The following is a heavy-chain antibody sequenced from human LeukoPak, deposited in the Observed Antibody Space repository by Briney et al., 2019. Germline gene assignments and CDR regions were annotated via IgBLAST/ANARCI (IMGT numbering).Heavy chain of an antibody. V-gene: IGHV3-15*01. Sequence: GGSLRLSCAASGFTFNKVWMNWVRQAPGKGLEWVGRILTTGESATTDYGTTDYAAPVKGRFTISRDDSKNTLYLQMNSLKTEDTAVYYCTTRVLTTNGFWGQGILVTVSS. J-gene: IGHJ4*02. CDR1: GFTFNKVW. CDR2: ILTTGESATTDYGTT. D-gene: IGHD4-17*01. CDR3: TTRVLTTNGF.